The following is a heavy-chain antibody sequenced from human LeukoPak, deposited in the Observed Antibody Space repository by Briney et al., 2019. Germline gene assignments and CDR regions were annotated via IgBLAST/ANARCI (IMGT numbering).Heavy chain of an antibody. D-gene: IGHD3-22*01. V-gene: IGHV4-34*01. CDR3: ARAPRPPTYYYDSSGYYSDY. CDR1: GGSFSGYY. J-gene: IGHJ4*02. CDR2: IYYSGST. Sequence: SETLSLTCAVYGGSFSGYYWGWIRQPPGKGLEWIGSIYYSGSTYYNPSLKSRVTISVDTSKNQFSLKLSSVTAADTAVYYCARAPRPPTYYYDSSGYYSDYWGQGTLVTVSS.